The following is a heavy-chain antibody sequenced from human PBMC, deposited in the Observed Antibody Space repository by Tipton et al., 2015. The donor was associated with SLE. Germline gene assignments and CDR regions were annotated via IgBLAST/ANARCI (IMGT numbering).Heavy chain of an antibody. D-gene: IGHD5-12*01. CDR1: GFTFSGYW. J-gene: IGHJ4*02. CDR3: ARLSGFDSLFDY. CDR2: IKQDGSEK. Sequence: SLRLSCAVSGFTFSGYWMTWVRQAPGKGLEWVANIKQDGSEKYYVESVKGRFTISRDNAKTSLYLQMNSLRADDTGVYYCARLSGFDSLFDYWGQGTLVTVSS. V-gene: IGHV3-7*01.